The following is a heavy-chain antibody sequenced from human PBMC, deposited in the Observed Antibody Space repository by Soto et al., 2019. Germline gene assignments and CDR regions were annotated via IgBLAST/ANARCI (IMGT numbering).Heavy chain of an antibody. Sequence: QVQLVQSVAEVMKPVASVKVSCKASGYTFTSYYMQWVRQATGQGLEWMGILTTTGGTTIYEQKFMGRIIMTRDSTTCRVCRELSSLSSEDTVVYYCPRDPRFLEFSHTFVIGGLWTMITDTS. J-gene: IGHJ3*02. CDR1: GYTFTSYY. CDR3: PRDPRFLEFSHTFVI. V-gene: IGHV1-46*03. CDR2: LTTTGGTT. D-gene: IGHD3-3*02.